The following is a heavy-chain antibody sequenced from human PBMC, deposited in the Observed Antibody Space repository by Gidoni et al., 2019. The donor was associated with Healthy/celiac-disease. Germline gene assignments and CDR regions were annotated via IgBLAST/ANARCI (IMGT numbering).Heavy chain of an antibody. Sequence: QVPLQESGPGLVKSSETLSINCPVSGGSISSYYWGWIRQPPGKGLEWIGYIYYSGSTNYNPSLKCRVTISVDTSKSQFSLKLISVTAADTAVYYCAREVLGATEDYYYYYGMDVWGQGTTVTVSS. J-gene: IGHJ6*02. CDR1: GGSISSYY. CDR3: AREVLGATEDYYYYYGMDV. CDR2: IYYSGST. V-gene: IGHV4-59*01. D-gene: IGHD1-26*01.